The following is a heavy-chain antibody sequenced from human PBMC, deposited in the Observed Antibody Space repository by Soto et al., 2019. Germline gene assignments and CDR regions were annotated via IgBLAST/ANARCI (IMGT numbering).Heavy chain of an antibody. J-gene: IGHJ5*02. CDR2: IIPILGIA. Sequence: ASVKVSCKASGGTFSSYTISWVRQAPGQGLEWMGRIIPILGIANYAQKFQGRVTITADKSTSTAYMELSSLRSEDTAVYYCARDEGIAARRDNWFDPWGQGTLVTVS. CDR1: GGTFSSYT. D-gene: IGHD6-6*01. V-gene: IGHV1-69*04. CDR3: ARDEGIAARRDNWFDP.